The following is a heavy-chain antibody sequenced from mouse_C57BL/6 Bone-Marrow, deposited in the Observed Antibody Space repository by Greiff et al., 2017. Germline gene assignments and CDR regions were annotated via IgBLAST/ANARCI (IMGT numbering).Heavy chain of an antibody. D-gene: IGHD1-1*01. Sequence: EVQLQQSGPELVKPGASVKISCKASGYSFTDYNMNWVKQSTGKSLEWIGVINPNYGTTSYNQKFKGKATFTVDKSSSTAYMQINSLTSADSAVDYCARGSTTVVGPYAMDYWGQGTSVTVAS. CDR2: INPNYGTT. CDR1: GYSFTDYN. V-gene: IGHV1-39*01. J-gene: IGHJ4*01. CDR3: ARGSTTVVGPYAMDY.